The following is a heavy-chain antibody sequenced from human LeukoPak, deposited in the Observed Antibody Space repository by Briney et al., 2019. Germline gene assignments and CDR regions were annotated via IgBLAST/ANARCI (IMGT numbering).Heavy chain of an antibody. CDR1: GYSISSGYY. Sequence: SETLPLTCAVSGYSISSGYYWGWIRQPPGKGLEWIGSIYHSGSTYYNPSLKSRVTISVDTSKNQFSLKLSSVTAADTAVYYCARLFEPPMIVVVPAAPDYWGQGTLVTVSS. CDR2: IYHSGST. D-gene: IGHD2-2*01. CDR3: ARLFEPPMIVVVPAAPDY. V-gene: IGHV4-38-2*01. J-gene: IGHJ4*02.